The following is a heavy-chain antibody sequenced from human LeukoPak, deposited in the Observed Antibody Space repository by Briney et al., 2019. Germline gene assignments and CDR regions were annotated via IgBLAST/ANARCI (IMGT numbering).Heavy chain of an antibody. CDR1: GYTFTSCG. V-gene: IGHV1-18*01. J-gene: IGHJ3*02. D-gene: IGHD2-2*02. CDR3: SRVFVVVPAAIRSAFDI. CDR2: ISAYNGNT. Sequence: ASVKVSCKASGYTFTSCGISWVRQAPGQGLEWMGWISAYNGNTNYAQKLRGRVTMTTDTSTSTAYMELRSLRSDDTAVYYCSRVFVVVPAAIRSAFDIWGQGTMVTVSS.